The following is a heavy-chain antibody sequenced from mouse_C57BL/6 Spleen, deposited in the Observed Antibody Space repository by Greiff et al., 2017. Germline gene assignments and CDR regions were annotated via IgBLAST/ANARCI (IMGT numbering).Heavy chain of an antibody. Sequence: VQLQQSGAELVRPGASVKLSCKASGYTFTDYYINWVKQRPGQGLEWIARIYPGSGNTYYNEKFKGKATLTAEKSSSTAYMQLSSLTSEDSAVYFCARERRTVVEDYAMDYRGQGTSVTVSS. CDR2: IYPGSGNT. V-gene: IGHV1-76*01. J-gene: IGHJ4*01. CDR1: GYTFTDYY. D-gene: IGHD1-1*01. CDR3: ARERRTVVEDYAMDY.